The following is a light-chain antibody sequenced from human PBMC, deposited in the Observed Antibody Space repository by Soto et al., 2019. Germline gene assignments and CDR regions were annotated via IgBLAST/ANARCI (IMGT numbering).Light chain of an antibody. J-gene: IGKJ5*01. CDR2: GAS. CDR3: QQYGSSPMT. CDR1: QTVSNNF. Sequence: EIVLTQSPDPLSLSPGERATLSCRAGQTVSNNFLAWYQQKFGQAPRLLIYGASNRATGIPDRFSGSGSGTYFNLTISRLEPEDFAVYYCQQYGSSPMTFGQGTRLEIK. V-gene: IGKV3-20*01.